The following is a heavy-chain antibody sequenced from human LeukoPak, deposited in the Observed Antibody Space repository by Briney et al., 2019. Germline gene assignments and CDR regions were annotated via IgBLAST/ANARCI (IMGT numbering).Heavy chain of an antibody. J-gene: IGHJ6*04. CDR2: ISGSGGST. CDR3: AKGTQYDFWSSTVDV. D-gene: IGHD3-3*01. Sequence: GGSLRLSCAASGFTFSSYVMSWVRQAPGKGLEWVSAISGSGGSTYYADSVKGRFTVSRDNSKNTLYLQMNSLRADDTAVYYCAKGTQYDFWSSTVDVWGKGTTVTVSS. V-gene: IGHV3-23*01. CDR1: GFTFSSYV.